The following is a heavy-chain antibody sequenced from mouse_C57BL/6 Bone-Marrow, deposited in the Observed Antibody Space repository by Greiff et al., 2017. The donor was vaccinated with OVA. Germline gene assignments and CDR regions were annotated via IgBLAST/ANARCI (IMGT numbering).Heavy chain of an antibody. CDR2: ISSGGSYT. Sequence: EVKLMESGGDLVKPGGSLKLSCAASGFTFSSYGMSWVRQTPDKRLEWVATISSGGSYTYYPDSVKGRFTISRDNAKNTLYLQMSSLKSEDTAMYYCARHRTYDSEDYNAMDYWGQGTAVTVSS. J-gene: IGHJ4*01. CDR1: GFTFSSYG. CDR3: ARHRTYDSEDYNAMDY. V-gene: IGHV5-6*01. D-gene: IGHD2-12*01.